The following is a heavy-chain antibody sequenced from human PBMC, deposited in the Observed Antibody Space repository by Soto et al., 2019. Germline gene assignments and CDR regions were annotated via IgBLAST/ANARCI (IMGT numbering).Heavy chain of an antibody. CDR2: INSDGSSL. V-gene: IGHV3-74*01. CDR1: GFIFSTYW. D-gene: IGHD3-3*01. J-gene: IGHJ5*02. Sequence: EVQLVESGGGLVQPGGSLRLSCAASGFIFSTYWMHWVRQAPGKGLVWVSRINSDGSSLSNADSVKGRFTISRDNAKNTLYLQMNSLRAEDTAVYYCASQSGFGSPLGFDPCGQGTLVTVPS. CDR3: ASQSGFGSPLGFDP.